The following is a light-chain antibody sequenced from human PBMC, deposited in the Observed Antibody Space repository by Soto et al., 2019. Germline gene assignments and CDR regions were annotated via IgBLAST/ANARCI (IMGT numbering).Light chain of an antibody. CDR1: QSLSSSY. J-gene: IGKJ1*01. CDR2: GTS. CDR3: QRFGTSPPWT. Sequence: IVSTQSPGTLSLSPGDRATLSCRASQSLSSSYLAWYQQKPGQAPRLLIYGTSIRATGIPDRFSGSGSGTDFTLTITRLEPEDFAVYYCQRFGTSPPWTFGQGTKVDI. V-gene: IGKV3-20*01.